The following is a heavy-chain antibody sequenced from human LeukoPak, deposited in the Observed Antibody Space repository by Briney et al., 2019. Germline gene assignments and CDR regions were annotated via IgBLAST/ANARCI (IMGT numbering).Heavy chain of an antibody. V-gene: IGHV3-74*01. Sequence: GGSLRLSCAASGFTFSSYWMHWVRQAPGKGLVWVSRINSDGSSTSYADSVKGRFTISRDNAKNTLYLQMNSLRAEDTAVYYCATLNPVGYCSSTSCPNFDYWGQGALVTVSS. D-gene: IGHD2-2*01. J-gene: IGHJ4*02. CDR3: ATLNPVGYCSSTSCPNFDY. CDR1: GFTFSSYW. CDR2: INSDGSST.